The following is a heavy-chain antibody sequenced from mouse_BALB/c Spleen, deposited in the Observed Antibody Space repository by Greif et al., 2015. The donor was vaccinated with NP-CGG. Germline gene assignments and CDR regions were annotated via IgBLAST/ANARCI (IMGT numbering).Heavy chain of an antibody. J-gene: IGHJ3*01. D-gene: IGHD2-5*01. CDR1: GYTFTSYW. Sequence: DLVKPGASVKLSCKASGYTFTSYWINWIKQRPGQGLEWIGRIAPGSGSTYYNEMFKGKATLTVDTSSSTAYIQLSNLSSEDSAVYFCARSASNYQAWFAYWGQGTLVTVSA. V-gene: IGHV1S41*01. CDR2: IAPGSGST. CDR3: ARSASNYQAWFAY.